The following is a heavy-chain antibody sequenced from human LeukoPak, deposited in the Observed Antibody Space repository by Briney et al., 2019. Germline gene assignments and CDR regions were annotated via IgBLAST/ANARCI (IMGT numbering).Heavy chain of an antibody. V-gene: IGHV1-69*05. J-gene: IGHJ3*02. D-gene: IGHD2-15*01. CDR3: ARDPGGYCSGGSCYGAFDI. CDR2: IIPIFGTA. Sequence: RASVKVSCKASGGTFSSYAISWVRQAPGQGLEWMGGIIPIFGTANYAQKFQGRVTITTDESTSTAYMELSSLRSEDTAVYYCARDPGGYCSGGSCYGAFDIWAKGQWSPSLQ. CDR1: GGTFSSYA.